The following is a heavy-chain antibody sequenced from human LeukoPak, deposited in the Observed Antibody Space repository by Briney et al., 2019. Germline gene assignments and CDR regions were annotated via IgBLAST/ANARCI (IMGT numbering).Heavy chain of an antibody. Sequence: SETLSLTCAVYGGSFSGYYWSWIRQPPGKGLEWIGEINHSGSTNYNPSLKSRVTISVDTSKNQFSLKLSSVTAADTAVYYCARDFQGGPNDPWGRGTLVTVSP. CDR3: ARDFQGGPNDP. CDR1: GGSFSGYY. J-gene: IGHJ5*02. D-gene: IGHD2-15*01. V-gene: IGHV4-34*01. CDR2: INHSGST.